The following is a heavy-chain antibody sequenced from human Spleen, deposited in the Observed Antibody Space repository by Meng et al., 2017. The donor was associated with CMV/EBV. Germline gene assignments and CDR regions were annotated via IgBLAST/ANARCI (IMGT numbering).Heavy chain of an antibody. V-gene: IGHV3-30*04. CDR1: GFTFSSYA. D-gene: IGHD3-9*01. CDR3: ARDPRRGGGIFWHFDY. Sequence: GESLKISCAASGFTFSSYAMHWVRQAPGKGLEWVAVISYDGSNKYYADSVKGRFTISRDNSKNTLYLQMNSLRAEDTAVYYCARDPRRGGGIFWHFDYWGQGTLVTVSS. CDR2: ISYDGSNK. J-gene: IGHJ4*02.